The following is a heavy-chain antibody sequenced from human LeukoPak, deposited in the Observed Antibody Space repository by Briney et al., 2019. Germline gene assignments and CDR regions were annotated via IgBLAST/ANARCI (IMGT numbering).Heavy chain of an antibody. CDR2: VNHSGYT. J-gene: IGHJ4*02. V-gene: IGHV4-34*01. D-gene: IGHD4-17*01. CDR3: ARMTTWHDF. Sequence: PSETLSLTCAVSGTSFSSYYWSWIRQPPGKGLEWIGEVNHSGYTNDNPSLKSRVTISVDTSKNQFSLRLRSVTAADTGVYFCARMTTWHDFWGQGTLVTVSS. CDR1: GTSFSSYY.